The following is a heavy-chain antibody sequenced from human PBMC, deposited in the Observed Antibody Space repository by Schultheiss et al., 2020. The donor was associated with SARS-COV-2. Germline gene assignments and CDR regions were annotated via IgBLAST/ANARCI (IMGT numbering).Heavy chain of an antibody. CDR1: GFTVSSNY. CDR2: IYSGGST. J-gene: IGHJ4*02. CDR3: ARSYDFSFDY. D-gene: IGHD3-3*01. Sequence: GGSLRLSCAASGFTVSSNYMSWVRQAPGKGLEWVSVIYSGGSTYYADSVKGRFTISRDNAKNSLHLQMNSLRAEDTAVYYCARSYDFSFDYWGQGTLVTVSS. V-gene: IGHV3-53*01.